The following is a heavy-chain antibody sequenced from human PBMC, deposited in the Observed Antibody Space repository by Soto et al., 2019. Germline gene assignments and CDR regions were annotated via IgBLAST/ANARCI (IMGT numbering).Heavy chain of an antibody. D-gene: IGHD3-10*01. CDR1: GFTFLNAW. Sequence: EVQLVDSGGDLVKPGGSLRLSCAASGFTFLNAWMNWVRQAPGKGLEWVGRIKGESDGGTTDYAAPVKGRFTIARDDSKDTVYLQMSSLKTEETAVYYCTTGAWGSGAYFDYWGQGTLATVSS. CDR3: TTGAWGSGAYFDY. J-gene: IGHJ4*02. V-gene: IGHV3-15*07. CDR2: IKGESDGGTT.